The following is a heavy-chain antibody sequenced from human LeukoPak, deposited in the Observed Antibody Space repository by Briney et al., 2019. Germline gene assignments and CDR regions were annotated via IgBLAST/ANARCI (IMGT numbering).Heavy chain of an antibody. CDR1: EFTFSKYA. D-gene: IGHD3-16*01. Sequence: GGSLSLSCAASEFTFSKYAMNWVRQAPGKGLEWVSGINGSGVITFYADSVKGRFTISRDNSKNTLYLQMNSLRAEDTAIYYCAKDSRQGGDYFDSWGQGTLVTVSS. J-gene: IGHJ4*02. CDR3: AKDSRQGGDYFDS. V-gene: IGHV3-23*01. CDR2: INGSGVIT.